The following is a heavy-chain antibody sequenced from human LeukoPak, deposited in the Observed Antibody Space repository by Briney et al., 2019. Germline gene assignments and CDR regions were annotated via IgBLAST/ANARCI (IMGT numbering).Heavy chain of an antibody. Sequence: PGGSLRLSCAASGFTFSSYAMSWVRQAPGKGLEWVSYITTTTTYYADSVKGRFTVSRDNAKNSLYLQMNSLRDEDTAVYYCARDGYTYETDYWGQGTLVTVSS. CDR3: ARDGYTYETDY. V-gene: IGHV3-48*02. CDR1: GFTFSSYA. CDR2: ITTTTT. D-gene: IGHD5-18*01. J-gene: IGHJ4*02.